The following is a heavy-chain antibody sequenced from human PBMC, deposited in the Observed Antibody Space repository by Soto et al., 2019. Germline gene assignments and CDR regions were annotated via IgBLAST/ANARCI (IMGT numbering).Heavy chain of an antibody. CDR2: ISSSSNSI. CDR1: GFTFSSYS. CDR3: AREGYGSGGGYFDY. J-gene: IGHJ4*02. Sequence: EVQLVESGGGLVKPGGSLRLSCAASGFTFSSYSMNWVRQAPGKGLEWVSSISSSSNSIYYADSVKGQFTISRDNAKNSLYLQMNSLRAEDTAVSYCAREGYGSGGGYFDYWGRGTLVTVSS. D-gene: IGHD3-10*01. V-gene: IGHV3-21*01.